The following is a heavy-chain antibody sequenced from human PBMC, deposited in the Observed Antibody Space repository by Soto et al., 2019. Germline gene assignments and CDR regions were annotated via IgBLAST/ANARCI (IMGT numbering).Heavy chain of an antibody. J-gene: IGHJ5*02. V-gene: IGHV1-18*01. Sequence: QVQLVQSGAEVKKPGASGKVSCRAPGYTFTSYGITWVRQAPGQGVAWMGWISAYNGNTNYAQKLQGRVTMTTDTSTSTAYMELRSLRSDDTAVYYCARVGEGSIAAIGGFDPWGQGTLVTVSS. CDR1: GYTFTSYG. CDR2: ISAYNGNT. D-gene: IGHD6-6*01. CDR3: ARVGEGSIAAIGGFDP.